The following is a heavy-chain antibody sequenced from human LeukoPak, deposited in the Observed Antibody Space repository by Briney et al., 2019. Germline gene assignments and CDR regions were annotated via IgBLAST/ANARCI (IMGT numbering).Heavy chain of an antibody. Sequence: GESLKISCAASGFTFDDYAMHWVRQAPGKGLEWVSLISWDGGSTYYADSVKGRFTISRDNSKNSLYLQMNSLRAEDTALYYCAKDTRRDGYKTVLDYWGQGTLVTVSS. D-gene: IGHD5-24*01. J-gene: IGHJ4*02. CDR3: AKDTRRDGYKTVLDY. V-gene: IGHV3-43D*03. CDR2: ISWDGGST. CDR1: GFTFDDYA.